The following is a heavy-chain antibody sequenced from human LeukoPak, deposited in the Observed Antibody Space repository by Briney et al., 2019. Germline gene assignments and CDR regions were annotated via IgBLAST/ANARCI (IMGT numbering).Heavy chain of an antibody. CDR1: GFTFSSYS. D-gene: IGHD2-2*01. Sequence: SGGSLRLSCAASGFTFSSYSMNWVRQAPGKGLEWVSSISSSSSYIYYADSVKGRSTISRDNAKNSLYLQMNSLRAEDTAVYYCARGLGSIVVVPAAIDYWGQGTLVTVSS. V-gene: IGHV3-21*01. CDR2: ISSSSSYI. J-gene: IGHJ4*02. CDR3: ARGLGSIVVVPAAIDY.